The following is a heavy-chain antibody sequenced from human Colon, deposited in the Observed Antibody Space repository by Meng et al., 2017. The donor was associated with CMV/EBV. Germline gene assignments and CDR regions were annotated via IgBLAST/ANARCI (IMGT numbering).Heavy chain of an antibody. CDR3: ARDPEDGWAYFDY. J-gene: IGHJ4*02. CDR1: GGSISGYY. D-gene: IGHD5-24*01. CDR2: MHTSGTT. Sequence: QLRLQQPGPGLVKPPEPLSPTCSVSGGSISGYYWNWIRQPAGKGLEWIGRMHTSGTTNYNPSLKSRVTVSLDTSKNQVSLKLTSVTAADTAVYYCARDPEDGWAYFDYWGQGALVTVSS. V-gene: IGHV4-4*07.